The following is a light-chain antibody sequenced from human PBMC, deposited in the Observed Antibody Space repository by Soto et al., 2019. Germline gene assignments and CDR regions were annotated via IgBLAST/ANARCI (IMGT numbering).Light chain of an antibody. V-gene: IGKV1-39*01. CDR3: QQSYSTPPS. Sequence: DIEMTQSPCSLSSSVGDRVTISCRASQSVSSYLKWCQQKPGKAPKLLIYAASSLQSGVPSRFSGSGSGTDFTLTISSLQPEDFATYYCQQSYSTPPSFGQGTKLEIK. J-gene: IGKJ2*01. CDR1: QSVSSY. CDR2: AAS.